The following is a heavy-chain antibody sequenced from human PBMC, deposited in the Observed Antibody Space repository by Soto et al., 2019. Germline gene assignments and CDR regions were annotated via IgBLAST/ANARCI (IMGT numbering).Heavy chain of an antibody. D-gene: IGHD3-9*01. CDR3: AHKGPEDWPLDY. CDR1: GFSLSTSGVG. J-gene: IGHJ4*02. V-gene: IGHV2-5*02. Sequence: QITLKESGPTLVRPTQTLTLTCAFSGFSLSTSGVGVCWIRQPPGKALEWLAVIYWDDSKHYSPSLRSRLTITKDTSKNQVVLTMTNMDPMDTVTYYCAHKGPEDWPLDYWGQGTLVTVSS. CDR2: IYWDDSK.